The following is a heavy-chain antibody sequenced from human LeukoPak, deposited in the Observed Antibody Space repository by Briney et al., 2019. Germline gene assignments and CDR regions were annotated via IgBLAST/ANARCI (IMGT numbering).Heavy chain of an antibody. D-gene: IGHD6-13*01. CDR1: GFTFSSYW. J-gene: IGHJ4*02. CDR3: ARARDSSWDY. CDR2: IKDDGSEK. V-gene: IGHV3-7*03. Sequence: GGSLRPSCAASGFTFSSYWMSCVRQDPGKGLEWVANIKDDGSEKYYVDSVKGRFTISRDDAKNSLYLQMNSLRAEDTAVYYCARARDSSWDYWGQGTLVTVSS.